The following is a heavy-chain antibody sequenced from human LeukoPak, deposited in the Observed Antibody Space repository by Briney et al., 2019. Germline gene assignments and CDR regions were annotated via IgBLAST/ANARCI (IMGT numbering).Heavy chain of an antibody. CDR1: GGSFSGYY. D-gene: IGHD1-7*01. J-gene: IGHJ4*02. V-gene: IGHV4-34*01. Sequence: SETLSLTCAVYGGSFSGYYWSWIRQPPGKGLEWIGEINHSGSTNYNPSLKSRVTISVDTSKNQFSLKLSSVTAADTAVYYCARDDNWNYTFDYWGQGTLVTVSS. CDR3: ARDDNWNYTFDY. CDR2: INHSGST.